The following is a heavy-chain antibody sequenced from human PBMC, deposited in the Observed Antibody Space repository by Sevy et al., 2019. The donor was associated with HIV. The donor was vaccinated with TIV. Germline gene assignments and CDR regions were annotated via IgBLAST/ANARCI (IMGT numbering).Heavy chain of an antibody. Sequence: ASVKVSCKASGYTFSTYGISWVRQAPGQGLEWMGWMSAYSGDTNFAQKFQGRVTMTTVTSTSTAYMELSGLRSDDTAVYFCARDKPQGVVIIPGSMWGGVDYWGQGTVVTVSS. D-gene: IGHD2-2*01. CDR3: ARDKPQGVVIIPGSMWGGVDY. J-gene: IGHJ4*02. CDR2: MSAYSGDT. V-gene: IGHV1-18*01. CDR1: GYTFSTYG.